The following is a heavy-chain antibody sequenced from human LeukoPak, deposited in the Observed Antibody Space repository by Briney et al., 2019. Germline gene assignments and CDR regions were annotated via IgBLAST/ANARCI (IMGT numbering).Heavy chain of an antibody. Sequence: PSETLSLTCSVSGGSINSYYWSWVRQPAGKGLEWIGRIYTSENTNYNPSLKSRVTMSVDTSKNQFSLRLNSVTAADTAVYYCARAYCSGGSCYSAFDYWGQGTLVTVSS. CDR2: IYTSENT. CDR1: GGSINSYY. D-gene: IGHD2-15*01. V-gene: IGHV4-4*07. J-gene: IGHJ4*02. CDR3: ARAYCSGGSCYSAFDY.